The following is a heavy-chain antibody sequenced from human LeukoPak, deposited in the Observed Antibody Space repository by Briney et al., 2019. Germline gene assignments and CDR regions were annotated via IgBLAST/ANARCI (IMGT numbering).Heavy chain of an antibody. V-gene: IGHV4-34*01. CDR3: ARGRGKYYYGSGSYFSSWFDP. CDR1: GGSFSGYY. CDR2: INHSGST. Sequence: SETLSLTCAVYGGSFSGYYWSWIRQPPGKGLEWIGEINHSGSTNYNPSLKSRVTISVDTSKNQFSLKLSSVTAADTAVYYCARGRGKYYYGSGSYFSSWFDPWGQGTLVTVSS. D-gene: IGHD3-10*01. J-gene: IGHJ5*02.